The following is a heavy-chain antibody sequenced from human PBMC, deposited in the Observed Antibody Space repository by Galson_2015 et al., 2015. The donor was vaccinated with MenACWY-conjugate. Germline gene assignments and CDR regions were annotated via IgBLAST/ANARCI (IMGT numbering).Heavy chain of an antibody. D-gene: IGHD3-10*01. CDR1: GFSLSTGGMC. CDR3: ARYYYGSGTYYFYAMDV. J-gene: IGHJ6*02. CDR2: IDCDAAT. V-gene: IGHV2-70*17. Sequence: PALVKPTPTLTLTCRFSGFSLSTGGMCVSWIRPPPGKALEWLAPIDCDAATLYSTSPTPSPTTSNDPPPNPAALTMTNMDPVDTATYYCARYYYGSGTYYFYAMDVWGQGTTVTVSS.